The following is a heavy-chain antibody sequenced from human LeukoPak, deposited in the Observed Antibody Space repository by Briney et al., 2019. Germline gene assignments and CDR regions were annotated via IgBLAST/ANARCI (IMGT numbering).Heavy chain of an antibody. Sequence: PSETLSLTCAVYGGSFSGYYWSWIRQPPGKGLEWIGEINHSGSTNYNPSLKSRVTISVDTSKNQFSLKLSSVTAADTAVYYCASCPFYCGYWGQGTLVTVSS. J-gene: IGHJ4*02. CDR2: INHSGST. CDR1: GGSFSGYY. V-gene: IGHV4-34*01. D-gene: IGHD2-21*02. CDR3: ASCPFYCGY.